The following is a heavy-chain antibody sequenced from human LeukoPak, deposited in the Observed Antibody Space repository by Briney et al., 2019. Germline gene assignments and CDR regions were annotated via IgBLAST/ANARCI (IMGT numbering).Heavy chain of an antibody. CDR1: GGSFSGYY. CDR3: ARHGGEWELPYY. CDR2: INHSGST. D-gene: IGHD1-26*01. Sequence: SETLSLTCAVYGGSFSGYYWSWIRQPPGKGLEWIGEINHSGSTNYNPSLKSRVTISVDTSKNQFSLKLSSVTAADTAVYYCARHGGEWELPYYWGQGTLVTVSS. J-gene: IGHJ4*02. V-gene: IGHV4-34*01.